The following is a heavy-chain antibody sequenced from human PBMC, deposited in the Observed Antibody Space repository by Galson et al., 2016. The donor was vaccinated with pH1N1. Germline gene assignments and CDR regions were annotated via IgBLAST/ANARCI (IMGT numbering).Heavy chain of an antibody. Sequence: SVKVSCKASGYTFMDHGISWVRQGPGQGLEWMGWVSIYNRNAKYSRKFQGRVTMTSDTSTNSVYLELRSLGHDDTAVYYCARNTVDDSAFDFWGQGTLVTVSS. CDR1: GYTFMDHG. V-gene: IGHV1-18*01. D-gene: IGHD2-21*01. CDR2: VSIYNRNA. J-gene: IGHJ4*02. CDR3: ARNTVDDSAFDF.